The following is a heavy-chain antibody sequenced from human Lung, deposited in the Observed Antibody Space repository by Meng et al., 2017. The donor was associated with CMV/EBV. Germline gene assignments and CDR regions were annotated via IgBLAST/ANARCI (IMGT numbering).Heavy chain of an antibody. V-gene: IGHV4-4*02. CDR1: GGSISSSSW. Sequence: VRLKWSGPGLVKPSGTLSLTCAVSGGSISSSSWWSWVRQPPGKGLEWIGEIYHSGSTNYNPSLKSRVTISVDKSKNQFSLKLSSVTAADTAVYYCASFPPPGKQWLVTDYWGQGTLVTVSS. CDR2: IYHSGST. CDR3: ASFPPPGKQWLVTDY. D-gene: IGHD6-19*01. J-gene: IGHJ4*02.